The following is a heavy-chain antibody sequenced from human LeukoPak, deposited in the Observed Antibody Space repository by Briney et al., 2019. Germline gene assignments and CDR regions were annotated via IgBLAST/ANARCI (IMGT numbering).Heavy chain of an antibody. V-gene: IGHV1-18*01. J-gene: IGHJ6*02. CDR2: ISAYNGNT. Sequence: ASVKVSCKASGYTFTSYGISWVRQAPGQGLEWMGWISAYNGNTNYAQKLQGRVTMTTDTSTSTAYMELRSLRSDDTAVYYCARMEAVTIFGVGYYGMDVWGQGTTVTVSS. CDR3: ARMEAVTIFGVGYYGMDV. D-gene: IGHD3-3*01. CDR1: GYTFTSYG.